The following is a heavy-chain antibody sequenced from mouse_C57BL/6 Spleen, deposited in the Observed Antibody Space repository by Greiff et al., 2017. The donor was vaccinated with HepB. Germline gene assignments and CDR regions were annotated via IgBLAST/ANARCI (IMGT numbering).Heavy chain of an antibody. D-gene: IGHD3-2*02. Sequence: QVQLQQSGAELVKPGASVKMSCKASGYTFTSYWITWVKQRPGQGLEWIGDIYPGSGSTNYNEKFKSKATLTVDTSSSTAYMQLSSLTSEDSAVYYCARGDSSGYESCFAYWGQGTLVTVSA. V-gene: IGHV1-55*01. CDR1: GYTFTSYW. CDR2: IYPGSGST. J-gene: IGHJ3*01. CDR3: ARGDSSGYESCFAY.